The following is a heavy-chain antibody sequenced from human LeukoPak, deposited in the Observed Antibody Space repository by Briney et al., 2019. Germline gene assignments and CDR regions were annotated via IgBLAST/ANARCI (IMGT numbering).Heavy chain of an antibody. Sequence: ASVRVSCKASGYTFTSYAMHWVRQAPGQRLEWMGWINAGNGNTKYSQKFQGRVTITRDTSASTAYMELSSLRSEDTAVYFCTRGYGDYPDFDYWGQGTLVTVSS. V-gene: IGHV1-3*01. D-gene: IGHD4-17*01. CDR3: TRGYGDYPDFDY. CDR2: INAGNGNT. J-gene: IGHJ4*02. CDR1: GYTFTSYA.